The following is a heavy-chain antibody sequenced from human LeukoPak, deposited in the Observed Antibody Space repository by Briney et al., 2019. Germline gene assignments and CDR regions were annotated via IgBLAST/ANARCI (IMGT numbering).Heavy chain of an antibody. J-gene: IGHJ4*02. CDR1: GGTFSSYA. D-gene: IGHD6-13*01. Sequence: SVKVSCKASGGTFSSYAISWVRQAPGQGLEGMGRIIPILGIANSAQKFQGRVTITADKSTSTAYMELSSLRSEDTAVYYCASVSGAGTAYWGQGTLVTVSS. CDR2: IIPILGIA. V-gene: IGHV1-69*04. CDR3: ASVSGAGTAY.